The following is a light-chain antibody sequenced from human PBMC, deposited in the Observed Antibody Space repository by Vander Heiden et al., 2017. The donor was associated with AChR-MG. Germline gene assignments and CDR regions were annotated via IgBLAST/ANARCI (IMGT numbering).Light chain of an antibody. CDR3: SSYTPTSTLV. CDR1: SSDVGTYNY. CDR2: DVS. J-gene: IGLJ3*02. Sequence: QSALTQPASVSGSPRQSITISCTGTSSDVGTYNYVSWYQQHPGKAPKLMIYDVSNRPSGVSNRFSGSKSGNTASLTISGLQAEDVADYFCSSYTPTSTLVFGGGTKLTVL. V-gene: IGLV2-14*03.